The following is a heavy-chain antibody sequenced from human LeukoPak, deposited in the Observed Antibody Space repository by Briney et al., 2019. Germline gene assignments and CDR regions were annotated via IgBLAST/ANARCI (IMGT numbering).Heavy chain of an antibody. V-gene: IGHV1-18*01. CDR3: AREGHGSSSWYGQKGWFDP. J-gene: IGHJ5*02. CDR2: ISAYNGNT. D-gene: IGHD6-13*01. CDR1: GYTLTELS. Sequence: ASVKVSCKVSGYTLTELSMHWVRQAPGQGLEWMGWISAYNGNTNYAQKLQGRVTMTTDTSTSTAYMELRSLRSDDTAVYYCAREGHGSSSWYGQKGWFDPWGQGTLVTVSS.